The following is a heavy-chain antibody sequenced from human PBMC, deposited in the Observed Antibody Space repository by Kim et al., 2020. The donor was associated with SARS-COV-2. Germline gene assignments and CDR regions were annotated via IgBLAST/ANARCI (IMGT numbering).Heavy chain of an antibody. Sequence: TNSTPSLKSRVTISVDTSKNQFSLKLSSVTAADTAVYYCARAPIRNWFDPWGQGTLVTVSS. V-gene: IGHV4-59*01. CDR2: T. CDR3: ARAPIRNWFDP. D-gene: IGHD3-3*02. J-gene: IGHJ5*02.